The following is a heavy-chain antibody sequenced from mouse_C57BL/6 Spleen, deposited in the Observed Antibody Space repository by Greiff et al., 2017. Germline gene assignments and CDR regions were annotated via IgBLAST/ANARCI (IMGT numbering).Heavy chain of an antibody. Sequence: DVQLQESGPELVKPGASVKMSCKASGYTFTDYNMHWVKQSHGKSLEWIGYINPNNGGTSYNQKFKGKATLTVNKSSSTAYMELRSLTSEDSAVYYCAREKDYGYFDYWGQGTTLTVSS. CDR3: AREKDYGYFDY. D-gene: IGHD1-1*02. J-gene: IGHJ2*01. CDR1: GYTFTDYN. CDR2: INPNNGGT. V-gene: IGHV1-22*01.